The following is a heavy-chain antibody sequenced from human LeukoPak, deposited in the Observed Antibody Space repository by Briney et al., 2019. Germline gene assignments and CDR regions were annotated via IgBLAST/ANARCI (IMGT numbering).Heavy chain of an antibody. CDR3: ARLSQQTFDI. J-gene: IGHJ3*02. CDR2: IDPSGGST. V-gene: IGHV1-46*01. Sequence: GASVKVSCKASGYTFTTYYMHWVRQAPGQGLEWMGIIDPSGGSTSYAQEFQGRVTMTRDTSTSTVCMELSGLRSDDTAVYYCARLSQQTFDIWGQGTLVTVSS. CDR1: GYTFTTYY.